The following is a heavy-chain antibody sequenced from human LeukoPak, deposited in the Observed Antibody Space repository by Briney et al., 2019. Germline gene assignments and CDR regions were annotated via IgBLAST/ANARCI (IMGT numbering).Heavy chain of an antibody. CDR2: IYYSGST. V-gene: IGHV4-59*01. CDR3: ARGSGYYDSSGYSFDY. D-gene: IGHD3-22*01. J-gene: IGHJ4*02. Sequence: PSETLSLTCTVSGGSISTCYWSWIRQPPGRGLECIGYIYYSGSTKYNPSLKSRVTISADTSKNQISLKLSSVTAADTAVYYCARGSGYYDSSGYSFDYWGQGTLVTVSS. CDR1: GGSISTCY.